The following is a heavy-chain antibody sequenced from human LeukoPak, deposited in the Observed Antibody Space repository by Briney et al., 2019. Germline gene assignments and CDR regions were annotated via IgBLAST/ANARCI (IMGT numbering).Heavy chain of an antibody. CDR2: INHSGST. D-gene: IGHD2-2*02. CDR3: ARLYCSSITCYTPFDI. V-gene: IGHV4-34*01. J-gene: IGHJ3*02. Sequence: SETLSLTCAVYGGSFSGYYWSWIRQPPGKGLEWIGEINHSGSTNYNPSLKSRVTISVDTSKNQFSLKLSSVTAADTAVYYCARLYCSSITCYTPFDIWGQGTMVAVSS. CDR1: GGSFSGYY.